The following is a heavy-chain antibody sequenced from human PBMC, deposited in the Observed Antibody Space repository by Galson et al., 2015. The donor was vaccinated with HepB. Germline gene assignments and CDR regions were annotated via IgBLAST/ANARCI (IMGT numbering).Heavy chain of an antibody. Sequence: SLRLSCAASGFTFSSYWMSWVRQAPGKGLEWVANIKQDGSEKYYVDSVKGRFTISRDNAKNSLYLQMNSLRAEDTAVYYCARGRSGWLGRLGYWGPGTLVTASS. D-gene: IGHD6-19*01. V-gene: IGHV3-7*03. CDR2: IKQDGSEK. CDR1: GFTFSSYW. CDR3: ARGRSGWLGRLGY. J-gene: IGHJ4*02.